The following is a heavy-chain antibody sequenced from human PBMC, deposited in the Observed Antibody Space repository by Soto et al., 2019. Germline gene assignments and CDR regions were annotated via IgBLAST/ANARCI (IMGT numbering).Heavy chain of an antibody. CDR1: GYTFTRHD. Sequence: QVQLRQSGADMKKPGASVKVSCKASGYTFTRHDINWLRQAPGQGLEWMGWVNPSSGSTGYAQKFQGRVTMTRNTSITTAYMELSGLRSDETAVYYCAREERGYYYLDGWGQGTTVTVSS. CDR3: AREERGYYYLDG. V-gene: IGHV1-8*01. CDR2: VNPSSGST. J-gene: IGHJ6*03.